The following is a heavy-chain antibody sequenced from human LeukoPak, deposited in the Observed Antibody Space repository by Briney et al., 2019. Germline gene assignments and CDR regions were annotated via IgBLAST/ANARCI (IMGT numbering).Heavy chain of an antibody. V-gene: IGHV3-11*01. J-gene: IGHJ4*02. CDR1: GFTFSSYW. D-gene: IGHD3-22*01. CDR3: ARVRDYYDSSGYYGSYYFDY. CDR2: ISSSGSTI. Sequence: PGGSLRLSCAASGFTFSSYWMSWIRQAPGKGLEWVSYISSSGSTIYYADSVKGRFTISRDNAKNSLYLQMNSLRAEDTAVYYCARVRDYYDSSGYYGSYYFDYWGQGTLVTVSS.